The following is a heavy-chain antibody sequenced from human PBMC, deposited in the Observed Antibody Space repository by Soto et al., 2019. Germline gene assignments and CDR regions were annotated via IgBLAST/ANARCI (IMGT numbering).Heavy chain of an antibody. J-gene: IGHJ4*02. CDR3: ARESEDLTSNFDY. CDR2: ISSTTNYI. CDR1: GFTFTRYS. V-gene: IGHV3-21*01. Sequence: GGSLRLSCAASGFTFTRYSMNWVRQAPGKGLEWVSSISSTTNYIYYADSMKGRFTVPRDNAKNSVYLDMNSLSAEDTAVYYCARESEDLTSNFDYWGQGTLVTVSS.